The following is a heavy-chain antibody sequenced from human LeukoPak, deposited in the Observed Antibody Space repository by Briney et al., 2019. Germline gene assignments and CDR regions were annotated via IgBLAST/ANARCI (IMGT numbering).Heavy chain of an antibody. CDR1: GFTFTNYA. Sequence: GGSLRLSCAASGFTFTNYAMSWVRQAPGKGLEWVSAISGGGGTTFYADSVRGRFTISRDDSKNTLYLQMNSLRPEDTAIYYCAKTARMYNWFDPWGQGTLVTVSS. CDR3: AKTARMYNWFDP. J-gene: IGHJ5*02. D-gene: IGHD2-21*02. V-gene: IGHV3-23*01. CDR2: ISGGGGTT.